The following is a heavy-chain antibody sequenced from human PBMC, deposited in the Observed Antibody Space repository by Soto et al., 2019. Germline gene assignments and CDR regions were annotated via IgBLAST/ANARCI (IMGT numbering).Heavy chain of an antibody. J-gene: IGHJ6*03. CDR1: GFTFDDYA. V-gene: IGHV3-9*01. CDR3: AKGGFGYCSSTSCSNGHYYYYMDV. D-gene: IGHD2-2*03. Sequence: EVQLVESGGGLVQPGRSLRLSCAASGFTFDDYAMHWVRQAPGKGLEWVSGISWNSGSIGYADSVKGRFTISRDNAKNSLYLQMNSLRAEDTALYYCAKGGFGYCSSTSCSNGHYYYYMDVWGKGTTVTVSS. CDR2: ISWNSGSI.